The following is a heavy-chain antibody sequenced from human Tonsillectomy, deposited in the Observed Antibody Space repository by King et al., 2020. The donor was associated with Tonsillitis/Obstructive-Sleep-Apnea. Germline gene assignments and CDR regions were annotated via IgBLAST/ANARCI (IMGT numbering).Heavy chain of an antibody. J-gene: IGHJ3*02. D-gene: IGHD2-2*01. CDR2: ISGSGGST. Sequence: VQLVESGGGLVQPGGSLRLSCAASGFTFSSDAMSWVRQAPGKGLEWVSAISGSGGSTYYADSVTGRFTISRDNSKNTLYLQMNSLRAEDTAVYYCAPPTGYIVVVTAAKVAFDIWGQGTMVTVSS. V-gene: IGHV3-23*04. CDR1: GFTFSSDA. CDR3: APPTGYIVVVTAAKVAFDI.